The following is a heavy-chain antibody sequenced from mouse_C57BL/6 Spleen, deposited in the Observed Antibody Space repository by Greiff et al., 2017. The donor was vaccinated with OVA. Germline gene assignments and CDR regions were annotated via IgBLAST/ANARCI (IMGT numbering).Heavy chain of an antibody. CDR1: GYTFTDYY. V-gene: IGHV1-26*01. J-gene: IGHJ3*01. D-gene: IGHD2-4*01. CDR3: ARSGDYDSWFAY. CDR2: LNPNNGGT. Sequence: EVQLQQSGPELVKPGASVKISCKASGYTFTDYYMNWVKQSHGKSLEWIGDLNPNNGGTSYNQKFKGKATLTVDKSSSTAYMELRSLTSEDSAVYYCARSGDYDSWFAYWGQGTLVTVSA.